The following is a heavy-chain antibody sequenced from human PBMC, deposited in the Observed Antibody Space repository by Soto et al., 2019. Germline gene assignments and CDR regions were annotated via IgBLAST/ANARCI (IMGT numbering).Heavy chain of an antibody. CDR3: ARASGGAAAGTGWGMDV. Sequence: QVQLVESGGGVVQPGRSLRLSCAASGFTFSSYAMHWVRQAPGKGLEWVAVISYDGSNKYYADSVKGRFTISRDNSKNTQYLRMTSLRAEDTAVYYWARASGGAAAGTGWGMDVWGQGTTVTVSS. J-gene: IGHJ6*02. D-gene: IGHD6-13*01. CDR2: ISYDGSNK. CDR1: GFTFSSYA. V-gene: IGHV3-30-3*01.